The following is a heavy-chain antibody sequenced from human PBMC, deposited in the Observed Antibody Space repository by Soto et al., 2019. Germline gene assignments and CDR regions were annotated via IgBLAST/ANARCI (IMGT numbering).Heavy chain of an antibody. CDR1: GYTFTRSG. D-gene: IGHD5-12*01. V-gene: IGHV1-18*01. Sequence: QVQLVQSGAEGKKPGASVKVSCKASGYTFTRSGISWVRQAPGQGPEWMGWISSYNGDTNYAQTFQGRVTMTTDTSTSKAYMELRSLRSDDTAVYYCAREGVAPYYYYGMDVWGQGTPVTVSS. CDR3: AREGVAPYYYYGMDV. CDR2: ISSYNGDT. J-gene: IGHJ6*02.